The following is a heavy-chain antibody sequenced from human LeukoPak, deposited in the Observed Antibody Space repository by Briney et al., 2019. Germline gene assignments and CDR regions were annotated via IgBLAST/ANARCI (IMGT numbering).Heavy chain of an antibody. CDR3: TRRLDD. D-gene: IGHD3-16*01. CDR1: GFSFNSDW. CDR2: IKHGESEK. Sequence: GGSLRLSCAASGFSFNSDWMDWVRQAPGKGLEWVANIKHGESEKNYLDSVKGRFTISRDNAQNSLYLQMNGLRVEDTAVYYCTRRLDDWGQGTLVTVSS. V-gene: IGHV3-7*01. J-gene: IGHJ4*02.